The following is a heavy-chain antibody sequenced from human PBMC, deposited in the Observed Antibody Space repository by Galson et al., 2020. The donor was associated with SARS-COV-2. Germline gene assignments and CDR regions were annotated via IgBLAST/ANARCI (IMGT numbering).Heavy chain of an antibody. CDR3: ARMHYDSLTGYYKAFDY. CDR1: GFSLSTSGMC. Sequence: SGPTLVKPTQTLTLTCTFSGFSLSTSGMCVSWIRQPPGKALEWLALIDWDDDKYYSTSLKTRLTISKDTSKNQVLLTMTNMDPVDTATYYCARMHYDSLTGYYKAFDYWGQGTLVTVSS. D-gene: IGHD3-9*01. V-gene: IGHV2-70*01. CDR2: IDWDDDK. J-gene: IGHJ4*02.